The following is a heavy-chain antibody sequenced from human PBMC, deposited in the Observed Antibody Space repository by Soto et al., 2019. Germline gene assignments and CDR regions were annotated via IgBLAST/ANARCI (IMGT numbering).Heavy chain of an antibody. V-gene: IGHV4-34*01. CDR1: GGSFSGYY. D-gene: IGHD6-19*01. J-gene: IGHJ4*02. Sequence: QVQLQQWGAGLLKPSETLSLTCAVYGGSFSGYYWSWIRQPPGKGLEWIGEINHSGSTNYNPSLNSRVTISVDPSKNQFSLKLSSVTAADTAVYYCARAPSSGWHNHSFDYWGQGTLVTVSS. CDR2: INHSGST. CDR3: ARAPSSGWHNHSFDY.